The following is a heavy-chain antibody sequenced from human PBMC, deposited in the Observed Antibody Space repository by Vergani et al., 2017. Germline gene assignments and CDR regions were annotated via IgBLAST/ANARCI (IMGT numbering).Heavy chain of an antibody. J-gene: IGHJ5*02. D-gene: IGHD2-2*01. V-gene: IGHV1-69*01. Sequence: QVQLVQSGAEVKKPGSSVKVSCKASGGTFSSYAISWVRQAPGQGLEWMGGIIPIFGTANYAQKFQGRVTITADESTSTAYMELSSLRSEDTAVYYCARVFVVVPAAKITPPWFDPWGQGTLVTVSS. CDR2: IIPIFGTA. CDR3: ARVFVVVPAAKITPPWFDP. CDR1: GGTFSSYA.